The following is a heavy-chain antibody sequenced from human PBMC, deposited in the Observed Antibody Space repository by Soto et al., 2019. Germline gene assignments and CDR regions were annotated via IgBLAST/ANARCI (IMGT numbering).Heavy chain of an antibody. J-gene: IGHJ4*02. CDR3: AKMVGATLVDF. D-gene: IGHD1-26*01. Sequence: QVQLQESGPGLVKPSGTLSLTCTVSGASISSTSSGDWWSWVRQPPGKGLEWIGEIHHSANTNYNPSLKRRVTMSVDKSKNQFSLTLSSVTAADTAVYYCAKMVGATLVDFWGQGTLVTVSS. CDR2: IHHSANT. CDR1: GASISSTSSGDW. V-gene: IGHV4-4*02.